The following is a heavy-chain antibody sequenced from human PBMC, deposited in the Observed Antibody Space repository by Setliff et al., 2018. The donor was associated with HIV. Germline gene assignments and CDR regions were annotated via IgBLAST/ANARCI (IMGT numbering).Heavy chain of an antibody. J-gene: IGHJ4*02. CDR1: GFPFRTFA. Sequence: GGSLRLSCAASGFPFRTFALNWVRQTPGRGLEWVGRIKSKTDGGTTDYAAPVKGRFTISRDDSKNTLYLQMNSLKTEDTAVYNCTTPYYGNDYWGQGTLVTVSS. D-gene: IGHD4-17*01. CDR2: IKSKTDGGTT. V-gene: IGHV3-15*01. CDR3: TTPYYGNDY.